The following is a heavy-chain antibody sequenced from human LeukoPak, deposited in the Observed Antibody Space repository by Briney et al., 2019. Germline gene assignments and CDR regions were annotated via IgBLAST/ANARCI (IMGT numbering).Heavy chain of an antibody. CDR3: TTGGTVGY. J-gene: IGHJ4*02. CDR1: GFTFSNAW. CDR2: IKSKTDGGTT. D-gene: IGHD4-17*01. Sequence: PGGSLRLSCAASGFTFSNAWMSWVRQAPGKGLEWAGRIKSKTDGGTTDYAAPVKGRFTISRDDSKNTLYLQMNSLKTEDTAVYYCTTGGTVGYWGQGTLVTVSS. V-gene: IGHV3-15*01.